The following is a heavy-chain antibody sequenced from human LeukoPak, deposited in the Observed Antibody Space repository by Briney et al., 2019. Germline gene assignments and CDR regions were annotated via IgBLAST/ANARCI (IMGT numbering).Heavy chain of an antibody. CDR3: GRGRDFDY. CDR2: ISGGGGST. V-gene: IGHV3-23*01. Sequence: GGSLGLSCAASGFTFSSYAMSWVRQAPGKGLEWVSTISGGGGSTYYADSVKGRFIISRDISKNTLYLQMNSLRADDTAVYYCGRGRDFDYWGQGTLVTVSS. J-gene: IGHJ4*02. CDR1: GFTFSSYA.